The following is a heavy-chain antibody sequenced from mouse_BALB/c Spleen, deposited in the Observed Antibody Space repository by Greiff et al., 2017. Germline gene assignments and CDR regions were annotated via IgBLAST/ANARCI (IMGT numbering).Heavy chain of an antibody. V-gene: IGHV5-6-5*01. D-gene: IGHD1-1*01. Sequence: EVKLMESGGGLVKPGGSLKLSCAASGFTFSSYAMSWVRQTPEKRLEWVASISSGGSTYYPDSVKGRFTISRDNARNILYLQMSSLRSEDTAMYYCCGSSYPYYAMDYWGQGTSVTVSS. J-gene: IGHJ4*01. CDR3: CGSSYPYYAMDY. CDR1: GFTFSSYA. CDR2: ISSGGST.